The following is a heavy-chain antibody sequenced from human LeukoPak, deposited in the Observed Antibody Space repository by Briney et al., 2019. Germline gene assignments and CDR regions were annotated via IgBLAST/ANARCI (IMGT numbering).Heavy chain of an antibody. Sequence: GGSVTLPCAVCIFTFYRSGMLWARRARGKGVVGGAFIGCDGSNKFYADAVKGRFTISRDNSKNTLYLQMNSLRAEDTAVYYCAKIDPRHSYYFDYWGQGTLVTVSS. D-gene: IGHD6-6*01. CDR2: IGCDGSNK. CDR1: IFTFYRSG. V-gene: IGHV3-30*02. J-gene: IGHJ4*02. CDR3: AKIDPRHSYYFDY.